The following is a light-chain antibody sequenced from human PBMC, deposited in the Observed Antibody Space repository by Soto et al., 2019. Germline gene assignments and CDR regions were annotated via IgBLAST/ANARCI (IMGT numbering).Light chain of an antibody. J-gene: IGKJ1*01. CDR1: QSISSW. CDR2: KAS. Sequence: DIQMTQSPSTLSASVGDRVTITCRASQSISSWLAWYQQKPGKAPKLLIYKASSLQSGVPSRFSGSGSWTEFTLTISSLQPDDFATYYCQQYNTYPWTFGQGTQVEIK. V-gene: IGKV1-5*03. CDR3: QQYNTYPWT.